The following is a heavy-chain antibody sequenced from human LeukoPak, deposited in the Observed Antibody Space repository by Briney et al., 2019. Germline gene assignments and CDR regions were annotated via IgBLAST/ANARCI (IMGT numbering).Heavy chain of an antibody. Sequence: GGTLRLSCAASGFPFDDYAMHWVRQRPGKGLEWVSGISWNGGNIGYGDSVKGRFIISRDKAKNSLYLQMNSLRVEDTALYYCTKDMGTGMTYYYGMNVWGQGTTVTVSS. J-gene: IGHJ6*02. CDR2: ISWNGGNI. CDR1: GFPFDDYA. CDR3: TKDMGTGMTYYYGMNV. D-gene: IGHD1-1*01. V-gene: IGHV3-9*01.